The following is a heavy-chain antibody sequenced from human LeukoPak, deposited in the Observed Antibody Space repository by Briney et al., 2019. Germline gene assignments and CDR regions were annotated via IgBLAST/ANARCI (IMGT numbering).Heavy chain of an antibody. Sequence: GGSLRLSCATSGFTVSDNYMSWVRQAPGKGLEWVSVIYSGGSTYYADSVKGRFSISRDNIKNTVYLQMNSLRAEDTAVYYCARIHIVGVYMDVWGKGTTVTISS. J-gene: IGHJ6*03. D-gene: IGHD1-26*01. V-gene: IGHV3-66*01. CDR1: GFTVSDNY. CDR3: ARIHIVGVYMDV. CDR2: IYSGGST.